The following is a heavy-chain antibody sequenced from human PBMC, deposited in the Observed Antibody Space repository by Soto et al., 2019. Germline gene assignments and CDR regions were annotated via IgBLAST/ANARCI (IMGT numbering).Heavy chain of an antibody. Sequence: EVQLLDSGGGLEQRGGPWRPSCAASGFTLRGYAMIGFGQAPGKGRGWVSGVRASGDRTYYADSVKGRFTISRDNSKNTLYLQMNSLRAEDTAVYYCAKDLGRHYFEEFDYWGQGTLVTVSS. CDR2: VRASGDRT. CDR3: AKDLGRHYFEEFDY. J-gene: IGHJ4*02. V-gene: IGHV3-23*01. D-gene: IGHD3-10*01. CDR1: GFTLRGYA.